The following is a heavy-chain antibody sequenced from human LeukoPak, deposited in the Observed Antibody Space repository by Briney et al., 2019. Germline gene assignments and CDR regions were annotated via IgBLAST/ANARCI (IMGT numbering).Heavy chain of an antibody. V-gene: IGHV4-59*08. D-gene: IGHD5-24*01. Sequence: PSETPSLTCNVSGDSLTSHFWSWIRQTPGKGLEWIGYVFHSGTTNYSPSLKSRVTISLDTSKKQFYLRLASVTAADTALYYCARRMATVTDAFDIWGRGTMVSVSS. J-gene: IGHJ3*02. CDR1: GDSLTSHF. CDR3: ARRMATVTDAFDI. CDR2: VFHSGTT.